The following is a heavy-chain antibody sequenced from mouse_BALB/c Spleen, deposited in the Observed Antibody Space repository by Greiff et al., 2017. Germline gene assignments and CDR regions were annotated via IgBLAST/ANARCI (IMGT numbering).Heavy chain of an antibody. CDR2: IYPGGGYT. Sequence: QVHVKQSGAELVRPGTSVKISCKASGYTFTNYWLGWVKQRPGHGLEWIGVIYPGGGYTNYNEKFKGKATLTADTSSSTAYMQLSSLTSEDSAVYFCAYYYGSSYPFAYWGQGTLVTVSA. D-gene: IGHD1-1*01. V-gene: IGHV1-63*02. CDR1: GYTFTNYW. J-gene: IGHJ3*01. CDR3: AYYYGSSYPFAY.